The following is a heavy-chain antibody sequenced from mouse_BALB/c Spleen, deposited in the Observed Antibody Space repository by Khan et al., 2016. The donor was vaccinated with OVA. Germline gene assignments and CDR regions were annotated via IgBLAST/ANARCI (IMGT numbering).Heavy chain of an antibody. CDR1: GYTFTSYT. CDR2: INPSSGYT. D-gene: IGHD3-1*01. J-gene: IGHJ2*01. Sequence: QIQLVQSGAELVKPGASVKMSCKASGYTFTSYTMHWVKQRPGQGLEWIGYINPSSGYTKYNQKFKDKATLTADKSSSTAYMQLSSLTSEDSAVYYCARKSTRASYWGQGTTLAVCS. V-gene: IGHV1-4*01. CDR3: ARKSTRASY.